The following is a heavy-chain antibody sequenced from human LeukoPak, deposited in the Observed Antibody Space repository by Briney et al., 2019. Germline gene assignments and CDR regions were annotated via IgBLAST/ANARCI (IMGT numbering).Heavy chain of an antibody. D-gene: IGHD2-2*01. CDR3: VCLKGVPAVVY. J-gene: IGHJ4*02. V-gene: IGHV3-30-3*01. CDR1: GFTFSSYA. Sequence: GGSLRLSCAASGFTFSSYAMHWVRQAPGKGLEWVAVISYDGSNKYYADSVKGRFTISRDNSKNTLYLQMNSLRAEDTAVYYCVCLKGVPAVVYWGQGTLVTVSS. CDR2: ISYDGSNK.